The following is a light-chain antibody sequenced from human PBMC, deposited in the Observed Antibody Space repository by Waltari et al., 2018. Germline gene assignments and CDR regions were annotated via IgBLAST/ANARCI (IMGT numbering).Light chain of an antibody. J-gene: IGKJ4*01. V-gene: IGKV6-21*01. Sequence: DIVLTQSPDFQSMPPKEKVTITCRASQSIDYSLTWYQRKPGQSPKVLIKFASQSFSGVPSRVSGSGSGRDFTLTISSLEAEDAAMYYCLQTYSSPLTFGGGTKVEIK. CDR2: FAS. CDR1: QSIDYS. CDR3: LQTYSSPLT.